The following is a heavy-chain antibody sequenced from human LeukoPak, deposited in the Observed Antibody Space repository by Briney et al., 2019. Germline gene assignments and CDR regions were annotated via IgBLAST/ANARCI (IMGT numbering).Heavy chain of an antibody. V-gene: IGHV4-34*09. CDR2: INHSGST. CDR3: ARALSPFYYDFWKTYYFDY. Sequence: SETLSLTCAVYGGSFSGYYWSWLRQPPGKGLEWIGEINHSGSTYYNPSLKSRVTISVDTSKNQFSLKLSSVTAADTAVYYCARALSPFYYDFWKTYYFDYWGQGTLVTGSS. CDR1: GGSFSGYY. D-gene: IGHD3-3*01. J-gene: IGHJ4*02.